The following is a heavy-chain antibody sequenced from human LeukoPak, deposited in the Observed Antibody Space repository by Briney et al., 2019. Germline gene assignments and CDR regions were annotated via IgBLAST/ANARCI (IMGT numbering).Heavy chain of an antibody. V-gene: IGHV5-51*01. D-gene: IGHD3-9*01. CDR2: IYPGDYDT. J-gene: IGHJ3*01. Sequence: GESLKISCKGSEYRFNSYWISWVRQMPGKGLEWMGIIYPGDYDTRYSPSFQGHVTISVDKSISTAYLQWRSLRASDTAMYFCAGHSFDTVDAFDVWGQGTIVTVSA. CDR3: AGHSFDTVDAFDV. CDR1: EYRFNSYW.